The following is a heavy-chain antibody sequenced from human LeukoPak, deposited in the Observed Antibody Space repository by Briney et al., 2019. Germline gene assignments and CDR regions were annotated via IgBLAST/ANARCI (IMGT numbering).Heavy chain of an antibody. CDR3: ASTASDPFQFDY. Sequence: SETLSLTCTVSGGSISSYYWSWIRQPPGKGPEWIGYIYYSGSTNYNPSLKSRVTISVDTSKNQFSLKLSSVTAADTAVYYCASTASDPFQFDYWGQGTLVTVSS. J-gene: IGHJ4*02. D-gene: IGHD2-21*02. V-gene: IGHV4-59*01. CDR2: IYYSGST. CDR1: GGSISSYY.